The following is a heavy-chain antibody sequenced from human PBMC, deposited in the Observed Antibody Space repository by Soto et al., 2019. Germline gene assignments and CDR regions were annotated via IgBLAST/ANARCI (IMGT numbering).Heavy chain of an antibody. CDR1: GASISGHF. CDR2: VFNSGST. Sequence: QVQLQESGPGLVKPSETLSLTCTVSGASISGHFWSWIRQPPGQGLEWIAYVFNSGSTYNPSLKSRVTISVHTSKNQLSLELRSVIAADSAIYYCAINADVWGQGTTVTVSS. J-gene: IGHJ6*02. V-gene: IGHV4-59*08. CDR3: AINADV.